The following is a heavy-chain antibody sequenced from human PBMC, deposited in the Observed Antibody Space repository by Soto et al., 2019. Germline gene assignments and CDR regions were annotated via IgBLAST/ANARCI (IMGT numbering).Heavy chain of an antibody. CDR2: VYHSGAT. CDR1: GDSIIGTGW. Sequence: QVQLQESGPGLVRPSGTLSLTCAVSGDSIIGTGWWCLVRQSPGKGLEWIGEVYHSGATNYNPSPMSRVTISVDTSRNQFSLTLGSVTAADTAVYYCVRNGYYSLDVWGQGTTVTVSS. CDR3: VRNGYYSLDV. D-gene: IGHD3-22*01. V-gene: IGHV4-4*02. J-gene: IGHJ6*02.